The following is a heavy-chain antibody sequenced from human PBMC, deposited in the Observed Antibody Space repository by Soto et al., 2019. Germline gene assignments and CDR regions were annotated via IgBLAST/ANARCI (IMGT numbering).Heavy chain of an antibody. CDR2: ISGSGGST. V-gene: IGHV3-23*01. J-gene: IGHJ4*02. Sequence: GGSLRLSWAAAGFTFRSYGGSWVRQATGKGLEWVSAISGSGGSTYYADSVKGRFTISRDNAKNTLYLQMNSLRAEDTAVYYCVRESPELAYWGQGTLVTVSS. CDR1: GFTFRSYG. CDR3: VRESPELAY.